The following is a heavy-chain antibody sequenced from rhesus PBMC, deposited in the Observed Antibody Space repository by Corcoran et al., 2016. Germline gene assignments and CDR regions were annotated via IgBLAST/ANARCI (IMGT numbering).Heavy chain of an antibody. V-gene: IGHV4-165*01. J-gene: IGHJ6*01. CDR1: GGSISSNS. Sequence: QVQLQESGPGLVTPSETLSLTCAVSGGSISSNSWSCIRQAPGKGLEWIGYISGSSGSTYYNPSLKSRVTISRDTSKNQYSLKLSSVTAADTAVYYCARDYGSSYPLDSWGQGVVVTVSS. CDR3: ARDYGSSYPLDS. CDR2: ISGSSGST. D-gene: IGHD4-29*01.